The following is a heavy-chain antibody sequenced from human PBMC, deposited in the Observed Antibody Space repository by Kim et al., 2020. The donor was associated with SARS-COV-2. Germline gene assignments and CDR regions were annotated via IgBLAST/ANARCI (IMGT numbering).Heavy chain of an antibody. D-gene: IGHD3-22*01. Sequence: SVKVSCKASGGTFSSYAISWVRQAPGQGLEWMGGIIPIFGTANYAQKFQGRVTITADESTSTAYMELSSLRSEDTAVYYCARTSYDSSGYYSRGAFDIWGQGTMVTVSS. CDR2: IIPIFGTA. CDR3: ARTSYDSSGYYSRGAFDI. V-gene: IGHV1-69*13. J-gene: IGHJ3*02. CDR1: GGTFSSYA.